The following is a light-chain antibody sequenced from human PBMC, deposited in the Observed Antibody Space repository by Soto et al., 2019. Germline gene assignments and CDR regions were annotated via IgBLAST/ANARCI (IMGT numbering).Light chain of an antibody. CDR3: QQHINRLS. V-gene: IGKV3-11*01. CDR2: DAS. Sequence: EIVLTQSPATLSLSPGERATLSCRASQSVSNYLAWYQQTPGQANRLLIYDASNRATVIPAWFSGSGSGTDFTLTISTLDPEDVAVYYCQQHINRLSFGGGTKVEIK. CDR1: QSVSNY. J-gene: IGKJ4*01.